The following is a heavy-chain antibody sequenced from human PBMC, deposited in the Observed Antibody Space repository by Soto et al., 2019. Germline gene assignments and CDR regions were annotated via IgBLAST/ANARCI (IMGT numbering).Heavy chain of an antibody. J-gene: IGHJ6*02. CDR3: VKVEGRHYDSSGITGYYYYYGMDV. CDR1: GFTFSSYS. Sequence: GVSLRLSFAASGFTFSSYSMSWVRHAPGKGLEWVSAISGSGGSTYYADSVKGRFTISRDNSKNTRYLQMNSLRAEDTAVYYCVKVEGRHYDSSGITGYYYYYGMDVWGQGTTVTVSS. CDR2: ISGSGGST. D-gene: IGHD3-22*01. V-gene: IGHV3-23*01.